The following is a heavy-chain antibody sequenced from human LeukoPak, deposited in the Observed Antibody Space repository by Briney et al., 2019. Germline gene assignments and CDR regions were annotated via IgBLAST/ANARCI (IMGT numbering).Heavy chain of an antibody. D-gene: IGHD5-24*01. CDR2: IYPGDSDT. V-gene: IGHV5-51*01. CDR1: GYSFSNYW. CDR3: VRDGYNRFNYYFDY. J-gene: IGHJ4*02. Sequence: GESLKISCKGSGYSFSNYWIGWVRQMPGKGLEWMGIIYPGDSDTRYSPSFQGQVTISADKSISTAYLQWRSLKASDIAMYYCVRDGYNRFNYYFDYWGQGTLVIVSS.